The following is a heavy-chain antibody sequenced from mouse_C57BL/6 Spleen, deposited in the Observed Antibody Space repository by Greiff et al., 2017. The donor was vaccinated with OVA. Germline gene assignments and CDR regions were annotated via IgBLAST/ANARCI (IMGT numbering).Heavy chain of an antibody. Sequence: QVQLQQSGAELVRPGASVTLSCKASGYTFTDYEMHWVKQTPVHGLEWIGAIDPETGGTAYNQKFKGKAILTADKSSSTAYMGLRSLTSEDSAVYYCTRDGSSYYYAMDYWGQGTSVTVSS. CDR3: TRDGSSYYYAMDY. J-gene: IGHJ4*01. CDR2: IDPETGGT. D-gene: IGHD1-1*01. V-gene: IGHV1-15*01. CDR1: GYTFTDYE.